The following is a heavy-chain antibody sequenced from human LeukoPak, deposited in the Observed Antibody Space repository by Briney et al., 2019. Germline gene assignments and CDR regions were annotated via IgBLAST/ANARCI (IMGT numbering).Heavy chain of an antibody. J-gene: IGHJ4*02. Sequence: ASVKVSCKASGYSFTTNDINWVRQATGQGLEWLGWINPNSGNAGYAQKFRGRVSMTRDTSISTVYLELSSLKFEDTAVYYCARKIGDSGSYPDWGQGTQVTVSS. CDR3: ARKIGDSGSYPD. D-gene: IGHD3-10*01. CDR2: INPNSGNA. CDR1: GYSFTTND. V-gene: IGHV1-8*01.